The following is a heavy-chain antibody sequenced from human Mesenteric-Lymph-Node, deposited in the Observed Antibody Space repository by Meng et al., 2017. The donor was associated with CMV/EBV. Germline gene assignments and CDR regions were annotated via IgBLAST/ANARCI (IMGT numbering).Heavy chain of an antibody. J-gene: IGHJ6*02. CDR1: GFTFSSYA. Sequence: GESLKISCAASGFTFSSYAMSWVRQAPGKGLEWVSGISGRSDSGRTFYADSVKGRFTISRDNSKNTLYLQMNSLRAEDTAVYYCAKLQFPYRYYYGLDVWGQGTTVTVSS. V-gene: IGHV3-23*01. D-gene: IGHD4-11*01. CDR2: ISGRSDSGRT. CDR3: AKLQFPYRYYYGLDV.